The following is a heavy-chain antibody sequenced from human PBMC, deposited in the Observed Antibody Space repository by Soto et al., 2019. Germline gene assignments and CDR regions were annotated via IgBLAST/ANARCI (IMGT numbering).Heavy chain of an antibody. D-gene: IGHD3-16*01. V-gene: IGHV1-18*01. CDR1: GYIFVNYG. Sequence: QVQLVQSGDEVKKPGASVKVSCKASGYIFVNYGIAWVRQAPGQGLGWMGWISPYTGNTHSATKVQGRLTMTTDTSASTAYRDLGSLPSDDTAVYYLVMVDNYVTPTPQDVWGQGTTVTVSS. J-gene: IGHJ6*02. CDR2: ISPYTGNT. CDR3: VMVDNYVTPTPQDV.